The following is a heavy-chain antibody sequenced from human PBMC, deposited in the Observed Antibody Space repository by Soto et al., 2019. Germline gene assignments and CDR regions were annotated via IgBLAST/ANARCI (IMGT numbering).Heavy chain of an antibody. D-gene: IGHD4-17*01. CDR3: ARDQMTTVTTNPDY. V-gene: IGHV3-30-3*01. CDR1: GFTFSSYA. J-gene: IGHJ4*02. Sequence: PGGSLRLSCAASGFTFSSYAMHWVRQAPGKGLEWVAVISYDGSNKYYADSVKGRFTISRDNSKNTLYLQMNSLRAEDTAVYYCARDQMTTVTTNPDYWGQGTLVTVSS. CDR2: ISYDGSNK.